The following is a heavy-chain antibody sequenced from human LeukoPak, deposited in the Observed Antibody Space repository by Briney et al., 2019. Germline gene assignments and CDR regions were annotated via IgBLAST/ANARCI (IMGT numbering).Heavy chain of an antibody. J-gene: IGHJ4*02. CDR3: ARVPIGSYPPRLSGYFDY. CDR1: GFTFSSYS. D-gene: IGHD1-26*01. CDR2: ISSSSSYI. Sequence: PGGSLRLSCAASGFTFSSYSMNWVRQAPGKGLEWVSSISSSSSYIYYADSAKGRFTISRDNAKNSLYLQMNSLRAEDTAVYYCARVPIGSYPPRLSGYFDYWGQGTLVTVSS. V-gene: IGHV3-21*01.